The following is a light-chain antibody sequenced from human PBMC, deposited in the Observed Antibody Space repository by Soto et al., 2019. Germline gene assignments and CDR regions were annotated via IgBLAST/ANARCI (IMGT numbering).Light chain of an antibody. J-gene: IGKJ4*01. CDR2: AAS. Sequence: DIQLTQSPSFLSASLGDRVTITCRASQGIGSYLAWYQQKPGKAPRLLIYAASTLQSRVPSRFSGSGSDTEFTLTISSLQPEDFATYYCQQLNNYPLTFGGGTKVEIK. CDR1: QGIGSY. CDR3: QQLNNYPLT. V-gene: IGKV1-9*01.